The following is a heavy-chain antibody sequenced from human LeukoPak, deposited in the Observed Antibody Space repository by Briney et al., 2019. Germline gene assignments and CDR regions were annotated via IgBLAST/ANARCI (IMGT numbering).Heavy chain of an antibody. V-gene: IGHV6-1*01. D-gene: IGHD4-17*01. CDR2: TYYRSKWYH. J-gene: IGHJ4*02. CDR1: GDSVSSNSAA. CDR3: ARRGDHFDY. Sequence: SQTLSLTCAISGDSVSSNSAAWNWSRQSPSRGLEWLGRTYYRSKWYHDYAVSVKSRIIINPDTSRNQFSLQLNSVTPEDTAVYYCARRGDHFDYWGQGTLVTVSS.